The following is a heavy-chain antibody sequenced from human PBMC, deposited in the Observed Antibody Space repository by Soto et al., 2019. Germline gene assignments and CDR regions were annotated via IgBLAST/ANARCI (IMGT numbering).Heavy chain of an antibody. J-gene: IGHJ3*02. V-gene: IGHV3-11*01. CDR1: GFTFSDYY. D-gene: IGHD3-10*01. CDR3: ARDRTSVHGSGSYFAFDI. Sequence: QVQLVESGGGLVKPGGSLRLSCAASGFTFSDYYMNWVRQAPGKGLEWVSYISRSGSTMYYADSEEGRFTISRDNAKNSLYLQLNSLRAEDTAVYYCARDRTSVHGSGSYFAFDIWGQGTMVTVSS. CDR2: ISRSGSTM.